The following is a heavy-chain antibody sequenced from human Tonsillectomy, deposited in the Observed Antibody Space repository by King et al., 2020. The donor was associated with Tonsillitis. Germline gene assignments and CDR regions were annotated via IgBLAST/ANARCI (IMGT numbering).Heavy chain of an antibody. J-gene: IGHJ3*02. Sequence: QLVQSGAEVKKPGESLKISCKGSGYSFSTYWIGWVRQMPGKGLEWMGIIYPGDSDTRYSPSFQGQVTISADKSISTAYLQWSSLKASDTAMYYCARPRRDAYNLDAFDMWGQGTLVTVSS. CDR1: GYSFSTYW. CDR3: ARPRRDAYNLDAFDM. D-gene: IGHD5-24*01. CDR2: IYPGDSDT. V-gene: IGHV5-51*01.